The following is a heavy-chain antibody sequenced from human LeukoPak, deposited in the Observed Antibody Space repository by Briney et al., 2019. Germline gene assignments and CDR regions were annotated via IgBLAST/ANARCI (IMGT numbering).Heavy chain of an antibody. D-gene: IGHD3-10*01. CDR2: IIPMFGTA. CDR1: GGTFSSYA. CDR3: ARGTFGELSLFDP. V-gene: IGHV1-69*13. J-gene: IGHJ5*02. Sequence: SVKVSCKASGGTFSSYAISWVRQAPGQGLEWMGGIIPMFGTANYAQKFQGRVTITADESTSTAYMELSSLRSDDTAVYCCARGTFGELSLFDPWGQGTLVTVSS.